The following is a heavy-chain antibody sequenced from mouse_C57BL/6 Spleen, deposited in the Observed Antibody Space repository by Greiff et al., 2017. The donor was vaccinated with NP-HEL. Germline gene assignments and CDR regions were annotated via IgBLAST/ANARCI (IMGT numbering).Heavy chain of an antibody. CDR1: GYTFTGYW. D-gene: IGHD1-1*01. V-gene: IGHV1-9*01. J-gene: IGHJ4*01. CDR3: ARRYYYGSRYYAMDY. CDR2: ILPGSGST. Sequence: QVQLKESGAELMKPGASVKLSCKATGYTFTGYWIEWVKQRPGHGLEWIGEILPGSGSTNYNEKFKGKATFTADTSSNTADMQLSSLTTEDSAIYYCARRYYYGSRYYAMDYWGQGTSVTVSS.